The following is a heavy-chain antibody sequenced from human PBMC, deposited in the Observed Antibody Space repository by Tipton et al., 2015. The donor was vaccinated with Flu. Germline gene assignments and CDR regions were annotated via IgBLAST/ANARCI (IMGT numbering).Heavy chain of an antibody. Sequence: QLVQSGGGVVQPGKSLRLSCGASGFTFRNHGMHWVRQAPGKGLEWVANINQDGSTKYYLDSVKGRFTVSRDNAKNSLYLQMNSLRAEDTAVYYCARALGGAAALWGQGTMLTVSS. CDR2: INQDGSTK. CDR1: GFTFRNHG. CDR3: ARALGGAAAL. J-gene: IGHJ3*01. V-gene: IGHV3-7*03. D-gene: IGHD6-13*01.